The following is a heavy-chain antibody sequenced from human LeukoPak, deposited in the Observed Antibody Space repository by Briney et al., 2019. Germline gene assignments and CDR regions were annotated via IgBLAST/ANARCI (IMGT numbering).Heavy chain of an antibody. D-gene: IGHD4-17*01. V-gene: IGHV1-69*04. CDR2: IIPILGIA. CDR1: GGTFSSYG. CDR3: ATGSHGDYVH. Sequence: EASVNVSCKDSGGTFSSYGISWVRQAPAQGIGWMGRIIPILGIANYAQKFQGRVTITADKSTTTAYMELISLRSEDTSVYFCATGSHGDYVHWGQGTLVTVSS. J-gene: IGHJ4*02.